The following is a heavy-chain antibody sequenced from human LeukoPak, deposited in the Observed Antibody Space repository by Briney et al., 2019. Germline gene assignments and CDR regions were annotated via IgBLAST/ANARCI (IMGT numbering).Heavy chain of an antibody. CDR1: GFTFSSYY. J-gene: IGHJ4*02. D-gene: IGHD5-24*01. CDR2: ITPSGGST. CDR3: ARDLVPEMATISGWDY. V-gene: IGHV1-46*01. Sequence: WASVKVSCKTSGFTFSSYYMHWVRQAPGQGLEWMGIITPSGGSTSYAQKFQGRVTMTRDTSTNTVYMELSSLRSEDTAVYYCARDLVPEMATISGWDYWGQGTLVTVSP.